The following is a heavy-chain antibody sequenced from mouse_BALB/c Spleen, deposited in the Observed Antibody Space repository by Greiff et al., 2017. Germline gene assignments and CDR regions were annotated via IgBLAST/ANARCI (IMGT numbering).Heavy chain of an antibody. CDR1: GFSLTGYG. CDR2: IWGDGST. D-gene: IGHD1-1*01. V-gene: IGHV2-6-7*01. Sequence: VQLVESGPGLVAPSQSLSITCTVSGFSLTGYGVNWVRQPPGKGLEWLGMIWGDGSTDYNSALKSRLSISKDNSKSQVFLKMNSLQTDDTARYYCARDAGISTVVEDYAMDYWGQGTSVTVSS. J-gene: IGHJ4*01. CDR3: ARDAGISTVVEDYAMDY.